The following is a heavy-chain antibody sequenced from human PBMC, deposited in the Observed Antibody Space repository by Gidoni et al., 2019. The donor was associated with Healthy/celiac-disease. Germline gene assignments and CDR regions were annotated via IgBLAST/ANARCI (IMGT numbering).Heavy chain of an antibody. J-gene: IGHJ5*02. V-gene: IGHV3-48*03. CDR1: GFTFSSYE. CDR3: ARRAVAGTRWFDP. Sequence: EVQLVESGGGLVQPGGSLRLFCAASGFTFSSYEMNWVRQAPGKGLEWVSYISSSGSTIYYADSVKGRFTISRDNAKNSLYLQMNSLRAEDTAVYYCARRAVAGTRWFDPWGQGTLVTVSS. D-gene: IGHD6-19*01. CDR2: ISSSGSTI.